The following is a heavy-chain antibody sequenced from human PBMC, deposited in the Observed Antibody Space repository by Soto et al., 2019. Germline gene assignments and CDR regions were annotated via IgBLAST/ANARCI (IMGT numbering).Heavy chain of an antibody. CDR1: GFSVSSSY. V-gene: IGHV3-66*01. CDR3: AKDVS. Sequence: EVQLVDSGGGLVQPGGSLRLSCAASGFSVSSSYMSWVRQAPGKGLEWDSVIHNTGTTYYADSVKGRFPISRDNSKNMLYRQMNSLRAEDTDVYYCAKDVSWSQGTLVTVSS. J-gene: IGHJ5*02. CDR2: IHNTGTT.